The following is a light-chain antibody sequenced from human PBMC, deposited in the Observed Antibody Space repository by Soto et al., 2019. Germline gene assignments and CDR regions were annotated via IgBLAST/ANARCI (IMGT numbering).Light chain of an antibody. CDR2: EVS. CDR3: SSYTGSSTRYV. V-gene: IGLV2-14*01. Sequence: QSALTQPASVSGSPGQSITISCTGTSSDVGGYNFVSWYQQYPGKAPKLMIYEVSNRPSGVSNRFSGSKSGNTASLTISGLQAEVESDYYCSSYTGSSTRYVFGTGTKLTVL. J-gene: IGLJ1*01. CDR1: SSDVGGYNF.